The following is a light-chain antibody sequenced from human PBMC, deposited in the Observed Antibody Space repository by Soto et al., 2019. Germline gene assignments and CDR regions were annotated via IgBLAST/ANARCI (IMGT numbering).Light chain of an antibody. CDR1: QSVTNNY. Sequence: ELALTQTPGTLSLSQWERATFSCRSSQSVTNNYLAWYQQKPGQAPRLLIYGASNRATGIPDRFSGSGSGTDFTLTICRLEPEDFAVYYCQQYGSSGTFGEGTKVDIK. J-gene: IGKJ4*02. V-gene: IGKV3-20*01. CDR2: GAS. CDR3: QQYGSSGT.